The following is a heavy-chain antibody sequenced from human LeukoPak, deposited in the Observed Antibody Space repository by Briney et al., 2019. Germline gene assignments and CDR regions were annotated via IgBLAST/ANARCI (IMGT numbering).Heavy chain of an antibody. CDR2: ISPSSGT. Sequence: GGSLRLSCAASGFTFSSYWMNWVRQAPGKGLEWVSAISPSSGTFYADSVKGRFTISRDNSKNTLYLQMNSLRAEDTAVYYCARPQGSSGYYWPFDDWGQGTLVTVSS. J-gene: IGHJ4*02. CDR1: GFTFSSYW. D-gene: IGHD3-22*01. CDR3: ARPQGSSGYYWPFDD. V-gene: IGHV3-23*01.